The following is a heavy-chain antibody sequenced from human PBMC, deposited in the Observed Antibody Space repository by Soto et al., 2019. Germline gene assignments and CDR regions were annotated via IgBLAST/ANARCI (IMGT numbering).Heavy chain of an antibody. D-gene: IGHD4-4*01. Sequence: QMSLVQSGAEVKKPGSSVTVSCKASAGTFDNYTISWVRQAPGQGLEWLGGIIPIFATANFAVRFRGRVTITADESTSTAYMELSSLRSEGTAVYYCMREPHDFSSRGEFDYWGQGTLVIVSS. CDR1: AGTFDNYT. CDR2: IIPIFATA. CDR3: MREPHDFSSRGEFDY. J-gene: IGHJ4*02. V-gene: IGHV1-69*01.